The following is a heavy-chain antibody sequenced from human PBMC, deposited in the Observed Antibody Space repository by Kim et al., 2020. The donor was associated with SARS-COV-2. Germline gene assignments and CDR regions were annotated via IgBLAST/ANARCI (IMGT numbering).Heavy chain of an antibody. CDR2: TYYRSKWYN. J-gene: IGHJ6*02. CDR3: ARVSSTYDFWSGYSYYYYYYGMDV. V-gene: IGHV6-1*01. D-gene: IGHD3-3*01. Sequence: SQTLSLTCAISGDRVSSNSAAWNWIRQSPSRGLEWLGRTYYRSKWYNDYAVSVKSRITINPDTSKNQFSLQLNSVTPEDTAVYYCARVSSTYDFWSGYSYYYYYYGMDVWGQGTTVTVSS. CDR1: GDRVSSNSAA.